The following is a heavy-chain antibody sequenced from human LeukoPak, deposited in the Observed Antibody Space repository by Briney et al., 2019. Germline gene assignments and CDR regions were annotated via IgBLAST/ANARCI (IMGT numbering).Heavy chain of an antibody. J-gene: IGHJ4*02. D-gene: IGHD6-13*01. Sequence: GGSLRLSCAASGFTLSSYSMTWVRQAPGKGLEWVSVVSGSGGSTYYADSVKGRFAISRDNSKNTLYLQMNSLRAEDTAVYYCARETAAGFDYWGQGTLVTVSS. V-gene: IGHV3-23*01. CDR1: GFTLSSYS. CDR2: VSGSGGST. CDR3: ARETAAGFDY.